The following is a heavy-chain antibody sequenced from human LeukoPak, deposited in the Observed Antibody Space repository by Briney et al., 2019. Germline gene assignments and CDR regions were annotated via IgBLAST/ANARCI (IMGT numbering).Heavy chain of an antibody. D-gene: IGHD1-26*01. Sequence: GASVKVSCKASGGTFSTYAISWVRQAPGQGLEWMGWINPNSGGTNYAQRFQGRVTMTRDTSISTAYMELSRLRSDDTAVYYCARVPYSGSYSIRDAFDIWGQGTMVTVSS. CDR2: INPNSGGT. V-gene: IGHV1-2*02. CDR3: ARVPYSGSYSIRDAFDI. CDR1: GGTFSTYA. J-gene: IGHJ3*02.